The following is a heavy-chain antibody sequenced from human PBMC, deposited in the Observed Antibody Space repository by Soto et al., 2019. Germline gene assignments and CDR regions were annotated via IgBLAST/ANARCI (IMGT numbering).Heavy chain of an antibody. Sequence: GASVKVSCKASGGTFSSYAISWVRQAPGQGLEWMGGIIPIFGTANYAQKFQGRVTITADESTSTAYMELSSLRSEDTAVYYCARDLGSSSSWDDYYYYGMDVWGQGTTVTVSS. J-gene: IGHJ6*02. CDR3: ARDLGSSSSWDDYYYYGMDV. CDR2: IIPIFGTA. CDR1: GGTFSSYA. V-gene: IGHV1-69*13. D-gene: IGHD6-13*01.